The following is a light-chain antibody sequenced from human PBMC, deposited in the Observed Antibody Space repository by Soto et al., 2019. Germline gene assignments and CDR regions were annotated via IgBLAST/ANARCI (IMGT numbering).Light chain of an antibody. CDR1: QGISNY. V-gene: IGKV1-27*01. CDR3: QKYNRAPRT. J-gene: IGKJ1*01. Sequence: DIQMTQSPSSLSASVGDRVTITCRASQGISNYLAWYQQKPGKVPKLLIYAASTLQSWVPSRFSGSGSVTDFTLTISSLQPEDVETYYCQKYNRAPRTFGQGTKVEIK. CDR2: AAS.